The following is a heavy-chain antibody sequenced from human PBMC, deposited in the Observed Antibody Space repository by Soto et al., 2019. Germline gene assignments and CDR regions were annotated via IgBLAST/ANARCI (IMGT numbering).Heavy chain of an antibody. CDR2: IRSKSNSYAT. Sequence: EVQLVEPGGGLVQPGGYLKLYCAVSGFTFSGSAMHWVRQASGKGLEWVGRIRSKSNSYATAYAASVKGSFTISIDDSKNTAYLHMNSLRTEYTAVYYCTRGYGYYVRDYWGQGTLCTVSS. CDR3: TRGYGYYVRDY. CDR1: GFTFSGSA. V-gene: IGHV3-73*01. D-gene: IGHD4-17*01. J-gene: IGHJ4*02.